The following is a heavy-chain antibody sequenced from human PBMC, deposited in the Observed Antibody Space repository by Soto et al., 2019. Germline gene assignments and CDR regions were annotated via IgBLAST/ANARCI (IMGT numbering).Heavy chain of an antibody. CDR3: IRAPLGSVFDY. CDR1: GFCFSDHY. Sequence: EVQLVESGGGLVQPGGSLRLSCAASGFCFSDHYMDWVRQAPGKGLEWVGRIRNKANSYTTEYAASVKGRFTISRDDSKNSLYLQMNSLKTEDTAVYYCIRAPLGSVFDYWGQGTLVTVSS. D-gene: IGHD1-26*01. CDR2: IRNKANSYTT. V-gene: IGHV3-72*01. J-gene: IGHJ4*02.